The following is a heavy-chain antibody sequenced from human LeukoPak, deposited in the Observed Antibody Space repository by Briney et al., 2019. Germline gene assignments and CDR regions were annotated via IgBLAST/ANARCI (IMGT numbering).Heavy chain of an antibody. CDR1: GFTFSSYA. D-gene: IGHD3-16*02. CDR2: ISGSGGST. Sequence: GGSLRLSCAASGFTFSSYAMSWVRQAPGKGLEWVSAISGSGGSTYYADSVKGRFTISRDNSKNTLYLQMNSLRAEDTAVYYCARMSVWGSYRFAFDYWGQGTLVTVSS. CDR3: ARMSVWGSYRFAFDY. J-gene: IGHJ4*02. V-gene: IGHV3-23*01.